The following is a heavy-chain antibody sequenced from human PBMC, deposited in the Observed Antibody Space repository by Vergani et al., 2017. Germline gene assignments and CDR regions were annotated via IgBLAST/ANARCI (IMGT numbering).Heavy chain of an antibody. D-gene: IGHD3-3*01. Sequence: VQLVQSGAEVKKPGESLKISCKGSGYSFTSYWIGWVRQMPGKGLEWMGIIYPGDSDTRYSPSFQGQVTISADKSISTAYLQWSSLKASDTAMYYCARQHVEWLLVGPYYYYYYMDVWGKGTTVTVSS. V-gene: IGHV5-51*01. CDR3: ARQHVEWLLVGPYYYYYYMDV. CDR1: GYSFTSYW. CDR2: IYPGDSDT. J-gene: IGHJ6*03.